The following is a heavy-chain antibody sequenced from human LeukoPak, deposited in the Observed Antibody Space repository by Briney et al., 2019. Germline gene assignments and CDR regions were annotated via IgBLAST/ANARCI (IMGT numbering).Heavy chain of an antibody. CDR2: ISGDADST. D-gene: IGHD3-22*01. J-gene: IGHJ4*02. CDR3: ARLIGVVKAFDY. Sequence: SGGSLRLSCAAFGFTFSNYAMSWVRQAPGRGLEWVSAISGDADSTYYADSVKGRFTISRDNSKNTLYLQMNSLRAEDTAVYHCARLIGVVKAFDYWGQGTMVNVYS. V-gene: IGHV3-23*01. CDR1: GFTFSNYA.